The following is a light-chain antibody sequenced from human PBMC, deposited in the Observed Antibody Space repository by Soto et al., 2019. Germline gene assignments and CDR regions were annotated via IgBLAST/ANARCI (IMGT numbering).Light chain of an antibody. CDR1: QSVSSNY. Sequence: DIVLTQSPGTLSLSPGERATLSCRASQSVSSNYLAWYQQKPGQAPRLLIYGASTRATGVPDRFSGSGSGTDFTLTISILEPEDFAVYHCQQYGSLSWTFGQGPKVEIK. CDR3: QQYGSLSWT. J-gene: IGKJ1*01. V-gene: IGKV3-20*01. CDR2: GAS.